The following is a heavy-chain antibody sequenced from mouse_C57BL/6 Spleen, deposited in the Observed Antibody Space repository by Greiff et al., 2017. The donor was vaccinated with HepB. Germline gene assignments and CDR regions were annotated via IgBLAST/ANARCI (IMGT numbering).Heavy chain of an antibody. D-gene: IGHD2-14*01. CDR2: ISSGSSTI. Sequence: DVMLVESGGGLVKPGGSLKLSCAASGFTFSDYGMHWVRQAPEKGLEWVAYISSGSSTIYYADTVKGRFTISRDNAKNTLFLQMTSLRSEDTAMYYCARGEVFGLAYWGQGTLVTVSA. J-gene: IGHJ3*01. CDR3: ARGEVFGLAY. V-gene: IGHV5-17*01. CDR1: GFTFSDYG.